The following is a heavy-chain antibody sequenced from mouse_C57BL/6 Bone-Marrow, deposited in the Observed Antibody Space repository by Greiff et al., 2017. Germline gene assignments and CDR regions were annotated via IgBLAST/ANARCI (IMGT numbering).Heavy chain of an antibody. CDR3: ARQLRPPWFAY. CDR2: INPGCVGT. V-gene: IGHV1-54*01. J-gene: IGHJ3*01. Sequence: QVQLQQSGAELVRPGTSVKVSCKASGYAFPNYLIEWVKQRPGQGLEWIGVINPGCVGTNYNEKFKGKATLTADKSSSTAYMQLSSLTSEDSAVYFCARQLRPPWFAYWGQGTLVTVSA. CDR1: GYAFPNYL. D-gene: IGHD3-2*02.